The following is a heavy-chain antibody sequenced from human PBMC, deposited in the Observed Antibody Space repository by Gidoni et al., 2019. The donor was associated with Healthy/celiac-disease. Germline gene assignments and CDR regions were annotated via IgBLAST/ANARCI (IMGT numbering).Heavy chain of an antibody. CDR1: DFHFDDYA. CDR3: AAGIAAAGTVDY. V-gene: IGHV3-9*01. J-gene: IGHJ4*01. Sequence: EVQLVESGGGLVQPGRSLILSCAASDFHFDDYAMHWVRQAPGEGLALVAGISWNSGSIGYAGSVNGRFTISRDNAKNSLYLQMNSLRAEDTALYYCAAGIAAAGTVDYWGHGTLVTVSS. CDR2: ISWNSGSI. D-gene: IGHD6-13*01.